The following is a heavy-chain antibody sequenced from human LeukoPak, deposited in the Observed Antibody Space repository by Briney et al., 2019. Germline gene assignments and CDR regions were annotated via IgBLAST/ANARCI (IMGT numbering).Heavy chain of an antibody. V-gene: IGHV3-66*02. D-gene: IGHD4-23*01. J-gene: IGHJ4*02. Sequence: GGSLRLSCAASGFTFSDYYMSWVRRAPGKGLEWVSTIYSGTTTYYADSVKGRFTISRDNSKNTLYLQMNSLRGEDTAVYYCARDLGGNSAELGHWGQGTLVTVSS. CDR2: IYSGTTT. CDR1: GFTFSDYY. CDR3: ARDLGGNSAELGH.